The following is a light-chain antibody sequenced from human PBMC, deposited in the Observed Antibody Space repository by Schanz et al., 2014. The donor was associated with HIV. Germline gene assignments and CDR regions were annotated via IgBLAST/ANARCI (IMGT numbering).Light chain of an antibody. Sequence: DIVMTQSPDSLAVSLGERATINCKSSQTVLNSFNNNNYLAWYQQKPGQPPKLLIYWASTRESGVPDRFSASGSGTDFTLSISSLQAEDVAVYYCQQYYSSPHTFGQGTKLEIK. CDR2: WAS. V-gene: IGKV4-1*01. CDR3: QQYYSSPHT. CDR1: QTVLNSFNNNNY. J-gene: IGKJ2*01.